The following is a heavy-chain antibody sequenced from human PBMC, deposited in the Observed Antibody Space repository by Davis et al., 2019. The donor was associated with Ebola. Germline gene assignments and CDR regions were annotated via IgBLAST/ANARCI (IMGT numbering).Heavy chain of an antibody. D-gene: IGHD6-13*01. CDR3: ARGPSTGNSFSY. CDR2: IKQDGSEK. V-gene: IGHV3-7*01. J-gene: IGHJ4*02. CDR1: GFSFSSYW. Sequence: GESLKISCAASGFSFSSYWMSWVRQAPGKGLEWVANIKQDGSEKYYVDSVEGRFTISRDNAKNSLYRQMNSLRAEDTAVYYCARGPSTGNSFSYWGQGTLATVSS.